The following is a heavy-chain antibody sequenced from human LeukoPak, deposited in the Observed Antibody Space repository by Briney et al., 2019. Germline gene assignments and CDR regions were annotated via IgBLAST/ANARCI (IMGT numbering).Heavy chain of an antibody. V-gene: IGHV4-39*07. CDR3: ARDRSDSSGYYYHGWFDP. CDR2: IYYSGST. D-gene: IGHD3-22*01. CDR1: GASISSSSHY. J-gene: IGHJ5*02. Sequence: PSETLSLTCTVSGASISSSSHYWGWIRQPPGKGLEWIGSIYYSGSTYYNPSLKSRVTISLDTSKNQLSLKLNSVTAADTAVYYCARDRSDSSGYYYHGWFDPWAGEPWSPSPQ.